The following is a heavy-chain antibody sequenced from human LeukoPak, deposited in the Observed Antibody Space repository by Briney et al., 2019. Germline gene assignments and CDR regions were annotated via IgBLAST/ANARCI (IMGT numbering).Heavy chain of an antibody. CDR3: ARGSWSSAWFDP. CDR1: GYTFTSYG. V-gene: IGHV1-18*01. D-gene: IGHD2-8*02. J-gene: IGHJ5*02. Sequence: ASVKVSCKASGYTFTSYGISWVRQAPGHGLEWMGWISGYNGNTGYAQKHQGRVTMTTDTSTSTAYMELRSLRSDDTAVYYCARGSWSSAWFDPWGQGTLVTVSS. CDR2: ISGYNGNT.